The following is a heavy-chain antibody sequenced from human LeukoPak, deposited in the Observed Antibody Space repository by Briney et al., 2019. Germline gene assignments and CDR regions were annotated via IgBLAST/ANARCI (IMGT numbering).Heavy chain of an antibody. V-gene: IGHV3-11*06. CDR1: GFTFSDYY. Sequence: GGSLRLSCAASGFTFSDYYMSWIRQAPGKGLEWVSSISSSSSYIYYADSVKGRFTISRDNAKNSLYLQMNSLRAEDTAVYYCARVTYYYDSSGLPDYYYYGMDVWGQGTTVTVSS. D-gene: IGHD3-22*01. CDR3: ARVTYYYDSSGLPDYYYYGMDV. J-gene: IGHJ6*02. CDR2: ISSSSSYI.